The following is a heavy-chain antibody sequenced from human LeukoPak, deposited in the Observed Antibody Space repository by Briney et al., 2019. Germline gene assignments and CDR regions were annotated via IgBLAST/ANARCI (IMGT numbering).Heavy chain of an antibody. J-gene: IGHJ4*02. CDR3: AKGPRSNSWSDAGFDY. V-gene: IGHV3-33*06. Sequence: GGSLRLSCAASGFTFSSYGMHWVRQAPGKGLEWVAVIWYDGSNKYYADSVKGRFTISRDNSKNTLYLQMNSLRAEDTAVYYCAKGPRSNSWSDAGFDYWGQGTLVTVSS. D-gene: IGHD6-13*01. CDR2: IWYDGSNK. CDR1: GFTFSSYG.